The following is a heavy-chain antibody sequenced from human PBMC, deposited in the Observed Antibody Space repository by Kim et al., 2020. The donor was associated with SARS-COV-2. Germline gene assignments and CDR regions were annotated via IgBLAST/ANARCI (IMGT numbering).Heavy chain of an antibody. J-gene: IGHJ3*02. CDR3: ARRETGGDDAFDI. V-gene: IGHV4-39*02. D-gene: IGHD3-16*01. Sequence: STPPPKYRVTISVDTARNHFPLKLSSVTAADTAVYYCARRETGGDDAFDIWGQGTMVTVSS.